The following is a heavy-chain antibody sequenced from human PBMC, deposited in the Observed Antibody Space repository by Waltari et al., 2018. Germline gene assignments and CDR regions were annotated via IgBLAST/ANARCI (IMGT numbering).Heavy chain of an antibody. CDR1: GYTFTSYD. CDR3: ARGGGSYWRTYYYYMDV. Sequence: QVQLVQSGAEVKKPGASVKVSCKASGYTFTSYDINWVRQDTGQGLEWMGWMNPNSGNTGYAQKFQGRVTIPRNPSISTAYMELSSLRSEDTAVYYCARGGGSYWRTYYYYMDVWGKGTTVTVSS. V-gene: IGHV1-8*03. CDR2: MNPNSGNT. J-gene: IGHJ6*03. D-gene: IGHD1-26*01.